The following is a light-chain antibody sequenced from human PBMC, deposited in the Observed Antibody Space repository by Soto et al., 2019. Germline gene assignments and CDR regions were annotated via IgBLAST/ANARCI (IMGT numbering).Light chain of an antibody. J-gene: IGKJ1*01. CDR2: GAS. CDR3: LKYGSSPGWT. Sequence: EIVLTQSPGTLSLSPGERATLSCRASQSLTSSYLAWYQQKPGQAPRLLIYGASTRATGIPDRFSGSGSGTDFTLTISRLDPEDFAVYYCLKYGSSPGWTFGPGTKVDIK. V-gene: IGKV3-20*01. CDR1: QSLTSSY.